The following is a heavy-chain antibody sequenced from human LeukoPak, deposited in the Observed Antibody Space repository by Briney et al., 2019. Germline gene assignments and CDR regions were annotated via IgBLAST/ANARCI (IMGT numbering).Heavy chain of an antibody. J-gene: IGHJ4*02. CDR1: GGSISNYY. V-gene: IGHV4-59*01. CDR3: ARGYAYGPNYYFDY. CDR2: IYYSGST. D-gene: IGHD5-18*01. Sequence: SETLSLTCSFSGGSISNYYWSWVRQPPGKGREWVGYIYYSGSTYYNPSLKSRVTISIDTSKNHFSLRLSSVTAADTASYYCARGYAYGPNYYFDYWGQGTLVTVSS.